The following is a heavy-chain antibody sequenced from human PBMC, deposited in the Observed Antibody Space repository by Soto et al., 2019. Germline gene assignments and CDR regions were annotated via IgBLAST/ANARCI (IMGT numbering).Heavy chain of an antibody. Sequence: SETLSLTCAVYGGSFSGYYWSWIRQPPGKGLEWIGEINHSGSTNYNPSLKSRVTISVATSKNQFSLKLSSVTAADTAVYYCARGLFALETGGSDFDYWGQGTLVTVSS. CDR1: GGSFSGYY. J-gene: IGHJ4*02. D-gene: IGHD2-15*01. CDR3: ARGLFALETGGSDFDY. V-gene: IGHV4-34*01. CDR2: INHSGST.